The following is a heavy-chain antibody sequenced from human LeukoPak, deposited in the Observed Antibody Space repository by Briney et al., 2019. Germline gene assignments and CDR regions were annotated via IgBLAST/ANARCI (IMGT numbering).Heavy chain of an antibody. CDR1: GYTFTVYY. J-gene: IGHJ3*02. CDR2: INPNSGGT. Sequence: ASVKASCKASGYTFTVYYMHWVRQAPGQGLEWMGWINPNSGGTKYAKKFQGRVTMTRDTSISTAYMELSRLRSDDTAVYYCARSGDIDAFDIWGQGTMVTVSS. V-gene: IGHV1-2*02. CDR3: ARSGDIDAFDI. D-gene: IGHD5-12*01.